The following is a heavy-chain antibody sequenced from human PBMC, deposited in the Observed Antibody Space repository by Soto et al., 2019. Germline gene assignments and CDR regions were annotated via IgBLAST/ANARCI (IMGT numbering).Heavy chain of an antibody. CDR2: ISAYNGNT. CDR3: AGGFIPSLGGYYCGMDV. CDR1: GYTFTSYG. V-gene: IGHV1-18*01. Sequence: QVQLVQSGAEVKKPGASVKVSCKASGYTFTSYGISWGRQAPGQGLEWMGWISAYNGNTNYAQKLQGRVTMTTDTSTSTAYMELRSLRSDDTAVYYCAGGFIPSLGGYYCGMDVWGQGTTVTVSS. D-gene: IGHD3-16*02. J-gene: IGHJ6*02.